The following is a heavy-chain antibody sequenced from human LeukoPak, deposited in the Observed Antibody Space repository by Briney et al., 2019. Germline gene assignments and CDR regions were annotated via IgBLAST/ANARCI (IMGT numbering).Heavy chain of an antibody. CDR3: AGIRRDSSGYYYLDY. CDR1: GYTFTNNY. V-gene: IGHV1-46*01. CDR2: INPRDDTT. Sequence: GASVKVSCKASGYTFTNNYMHWVRQAPGQGLEWMGFINPRDDTTSYTQKFQGRVTMTRDMSTSTVYMELTSLRSEDTAVYYCAGIRRDSSGYYYLDYWGQGTLVTVSS. J-gene: IGHJ4*02. D-gene: IGHD3-22*01.